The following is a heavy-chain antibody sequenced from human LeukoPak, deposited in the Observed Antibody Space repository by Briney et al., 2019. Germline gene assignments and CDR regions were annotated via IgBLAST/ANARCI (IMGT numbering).Heavy chain of an antibody. CDR2: IYSGGST. V-gene: IGHV3-66*01. J-gene: IGHJ4*02. D-gene: IGHD1-14*01. CDR3: ARGGPLGDTNRFDF. Sequence: GGSLRLSCAASGFTFSTYWMSWVRQAPGKGLEWVSVIYSGGSTYYADSVKGRFTISRDNSKNTVDLHMDSLRAEDTAVYYCARGGPLGDTNRFDFWGQGILVTVSS. CDR1: GFTFSTYW.